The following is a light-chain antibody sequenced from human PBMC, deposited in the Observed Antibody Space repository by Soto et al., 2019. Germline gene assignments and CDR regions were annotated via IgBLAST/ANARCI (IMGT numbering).Light chain of an antibody. CDR1: GRVVGSYNL. Sequence: QSALTQSASVSGSPGQSITISCTGTGRVVGSYNLVSWYQQVPGKAPKLIVYEDTKRPSGVSNRFSGSKSGNSASLTISGLQAEDEADYYCCSYADSSRTLVFGGGTKLTVL. V-gene: IGLV2-23*01. J-gene: IGLJ2*01. CDR2: EDT. CDR3: CSYADSSRTLV.